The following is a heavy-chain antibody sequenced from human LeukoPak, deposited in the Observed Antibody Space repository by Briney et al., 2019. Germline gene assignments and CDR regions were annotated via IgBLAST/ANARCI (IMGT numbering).Heavy chain of an antibody. J-gene: IGHJ5*02. CDR2: IYSNGST. D-gene: IGHD1-1*01. Sequence: SETLSLTCTVSGGSISKYYWSWVRQPPGEGLEWLGHIYSNGSTNYKPSRSTYYNPSLKRRVTMSLDTSKNQFSLRLSSVTAADTAIYSCAGALELDPWGQGTLVTVSS. CDR3: AGALELDP. CDR1: GGSISKYY. V-gene: IGHV4-59*01.